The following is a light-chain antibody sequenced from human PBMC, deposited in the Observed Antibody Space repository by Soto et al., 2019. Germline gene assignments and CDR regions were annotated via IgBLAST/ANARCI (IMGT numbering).Light chain of an antibody. Sequence: QSALTQPPSASGSPGQSVTISCTGTSSDVGTHGYVSWYQQHAGKAPKLVIYDVTKRPSGVPDRFSGSKSGNTASRTVSGLQAEDEADYYCMCYAGGNNWVFGGGTKVTVL. CDR1: SSDVGTHGY. J-gene: IGLJ3*02. V-gene: IGLV2-8*01. CDR2: DVT. CDR3: MCYAGGNNWV.